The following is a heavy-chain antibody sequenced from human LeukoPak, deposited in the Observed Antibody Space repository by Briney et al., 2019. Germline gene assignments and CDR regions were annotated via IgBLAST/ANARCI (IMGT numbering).Heavy chain of an antibody. V-gene: IGHV3-7*01. CDR1: EFIFCAYW. D-gene: IGHD3-10*01. CDR2: INQDGSEK. J-gene: IGHJ4*02. CDR3: VRSLERFGTRDY. Sequence: PGGSLRLSCAPSEFIFCAYWMTGVRQAPGKGLEWVANINQDGSEKYYMDSVKGRFTISRDNAKKSLFLQMNSLTAEDTALYYCVRSLERFGTRDYWGQGTLVTVSS.